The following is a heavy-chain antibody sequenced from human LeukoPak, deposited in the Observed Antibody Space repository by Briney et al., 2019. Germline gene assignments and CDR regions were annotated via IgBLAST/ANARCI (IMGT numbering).Heavy chain of an antibody. CDR3: ARVSLWNYFDN. CDR1: GFAFNSYE. D-gene: IGHD3-3*01. CDR2: ISSSGSIK. V-gene: IGHV3-48*03. Sequence: VQPGGSLILSCIASGFAFNSYEMNWVRQAPGKGLEWVSYISSSGSIKHYADSVKGRFTISRDNVKNLLYLRMNSLRVDDTAVYYCARVSLWNYFDNWGQGTLVTVSS. J-gene: IGHJ4*02.